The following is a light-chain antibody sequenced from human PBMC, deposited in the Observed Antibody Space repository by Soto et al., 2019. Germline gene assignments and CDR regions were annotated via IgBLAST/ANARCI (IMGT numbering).Light chain of an antibody. CDR1: QTISSY. V-gene: IGKV1-39*01. CDR3: QQSNSIPLT. Sequence: DFQMTQSPSSLSASVGDRVTITCRASQTISSYLNWYQHKPGKAPKLLIYAASSLQSGVPSRFSGSGSGTDFTLTISSLQPEDFATYYCQQSNSIPLTFGQGTKVEIK. J-gene: IGKJ1*01. CDR2: AAS.